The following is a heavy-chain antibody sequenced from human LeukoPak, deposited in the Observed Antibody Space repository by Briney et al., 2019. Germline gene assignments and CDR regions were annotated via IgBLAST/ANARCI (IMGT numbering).Heavy chain of an antibody. V-gene: IGHV1-46*01. Sequence: ASVKVSCKASGYTFTSYYMHWVRQAPGQGLERVGIINPSGGSTSYAQKFQGRVTMTRDTSTSTVYMELSSLRSEDTAVYYCARAYGSGSYTLLFFDYWGQGTLVTVSS. J-gene: IGHJ4*02. D-gene: IGHD3-10*01. CDR2: INPSGGST. CDR3: ARAYGSGSYTLLFFDY. CDR1: GYTFTSYY.